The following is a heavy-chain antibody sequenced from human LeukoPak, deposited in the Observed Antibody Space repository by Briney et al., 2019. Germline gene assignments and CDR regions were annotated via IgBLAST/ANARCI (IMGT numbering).Heavy chain of an antibody. V-gene: IGHV3-48*04. J-gene: IGHJ5*02. CDR1: GFTFSSYT. CDR3: ATSSNAPGNH. D-gene: IGHD2-2*01. Sequence: GGSLRLSCAAPGFTFSSYTMNWVRQAPGKGLEWVSYISGGSTTINYADSVKGRFTISRDNAQNSLNLQMNSLRAEDTAVYYCATSSNAPGNHWGQGTLVTVSS. CDR2: ISGGSTTI.